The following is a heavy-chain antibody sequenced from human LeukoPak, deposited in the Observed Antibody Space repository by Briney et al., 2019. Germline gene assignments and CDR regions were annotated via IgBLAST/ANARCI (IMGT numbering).Heavy chain of an antibody. J-gene: IGHJ6*02. Sequence: GGSLRLSCAASGFTFTRNAMSWVRQAPGKGLEWVSGISGSGARTYYADSVKGRFTISRDNSKNTLYLEMNSLRAEDTAVYYCARDRDPGIRGYSGYGAYHYGLDVWGQGTTVSVSS. CDR2: ISGSGART. D-gene: IGHD5-12*01. V-gene: IGHV3-23*01. CDR3: ARDRDPGIRGYSGYGAYHYGLDV. CDR1: GFTFTRNA.